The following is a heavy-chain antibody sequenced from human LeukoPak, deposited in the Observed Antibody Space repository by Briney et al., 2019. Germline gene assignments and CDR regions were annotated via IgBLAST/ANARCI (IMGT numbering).Heavy chain of an antibody. J-gene: IGHJ4*02. Sequence: PGGSLILSCAASGFPFSTHSLNWVRQAPGKGLEWVSAISGSGGSTYYADSVKGRFTISRDNSKNTLYLQMNSLRAEDTAVYYCAKGPLLWFGESTYYFDYWGQGTLATVSS. D-gene: IGHD3-10*01. CDR3: AKGPLLWFGESTYYFDY. CDR1: GFPFSTHS. V-gene: IGHV3-23*01. CDR2: ISGSGGST.